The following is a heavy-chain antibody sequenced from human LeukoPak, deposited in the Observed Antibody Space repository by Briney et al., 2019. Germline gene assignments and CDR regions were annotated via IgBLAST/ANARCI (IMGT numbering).Heavy chain of an antibody. CDR1: GGSSSGYY. D-gene: IGHD3-9*01. Sequence: SETLSLTCAVYGGSSSGYYWSWIRQPPGKGLEWIGEINHSGSTNYNPSLKSRVTISVDTSKNQFSLKLSSVTAADTAVYYCARGTRTYYDILTGYWSSYYFDYWGQGTLVTVSS. CDR2: INHSGST. CDR3: ARGTRTYYDILTGYWSSYYFDY. J-gene: IGHJ4*02. V-gene: IGHV4-34*01.